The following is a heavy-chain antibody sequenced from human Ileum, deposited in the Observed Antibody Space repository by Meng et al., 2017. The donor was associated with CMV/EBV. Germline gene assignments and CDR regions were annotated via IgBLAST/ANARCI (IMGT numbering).Heavy chain of an antibody. CDR3: ASTRPYCGGDCYSGYYFDY. D-gene: IGHD2-21*01. CDR1: GYTFTSYY. CDR2: INPNSGGT. Sequence: ASVKVSCKASGYTFTSYYMHWVRQAPGQGLEWMGWINPNSGGTNYAQKFQGRVTMTRDTSISTAYMELSRLRSDDTAVYYCASTRPYCGGDCYSGYYFDYWGQGTLVTVSS. V-gene: IGHV1-2*02. J-gene: IGHJ4*02.